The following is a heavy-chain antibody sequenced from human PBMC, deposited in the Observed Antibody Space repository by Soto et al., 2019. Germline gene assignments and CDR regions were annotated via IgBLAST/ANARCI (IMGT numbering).Heavy chain of an antibody. CDR2: ISASGTTR. CDR1: GFIFSNYE. V-gene: IGHV3-48*03. J-gene: IGHJ5*02. Sequence: GGSLRLSCVASGFIFSNYEMTWVRQAPGKGLEWVSYISASGTTRYYADSVKGRFTISRDNAKNSLYLQMNSLRAEDTAVYFCARDYNYRAYHWVQGTRVTVSS. D-gene: IGHD3-22*01. CDR3: ARDYNYRAYH.